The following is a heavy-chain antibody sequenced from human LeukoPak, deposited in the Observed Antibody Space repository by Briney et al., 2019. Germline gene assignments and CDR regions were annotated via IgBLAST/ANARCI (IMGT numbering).Heavy chain of an antibody. V-gene: IGHV4-39*01. Sequence: SETLSLTCAVYGGSFSSYYWGWIRQPPGKGLEWIGSIYYSGSTYYNPSLKSRVTISVDTSKNQFSLKLSSVTAADTAVYYCARQQIGLRYLDWLSPNWFDPWGQGTLVTVSS. D-gene: IGHD3-9*01. CDR2: IYYSGST. CDR3: ARQQIGLRYLDWLSPNWFDP. CDR1: GGSFSSYY. J-gene: IGHJ5*02.